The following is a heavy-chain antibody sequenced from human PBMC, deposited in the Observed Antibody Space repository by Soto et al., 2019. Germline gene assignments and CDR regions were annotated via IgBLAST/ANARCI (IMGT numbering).Heavy chain of an antibody. CDR2: INHSGST. CDR3: ARSGYDLVGDYYYYYMDV. J-gene: IGHJ6*03. Sequence: SETLSLTCAVYGGSFSGYYWSWIRQPPGKGLEWIGEINHSGSTNYNPSLKSRVTISVDTSKSQFSLKLSSVTAEDTAVYYCARSGYDLVGDYYYYYMDVWGKGTTVTVSS. V-gene: IGHV4-34*01. D-gene: IGHD5-12*01. CDR1: GGSFSGYY.